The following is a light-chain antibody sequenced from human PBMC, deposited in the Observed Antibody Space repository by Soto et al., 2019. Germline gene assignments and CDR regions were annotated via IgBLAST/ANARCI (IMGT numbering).Light chain of an antibody. CDR2: GAS. V-gene: IGKV3-20*01. Sequence: EIVLTQSPGTLSLSPGERATLSCRASQRVSSTYLAWYQQKPGQAPRLLISGASSRATGIPDRFSGSGSGTDFTLFISRLEPEDFAVYYCQQYGRSSTFGQGTKVDIK. CDR1: QRVSSTY. CDR3: QQYGRSST. J-gene: IGKJ1*01.